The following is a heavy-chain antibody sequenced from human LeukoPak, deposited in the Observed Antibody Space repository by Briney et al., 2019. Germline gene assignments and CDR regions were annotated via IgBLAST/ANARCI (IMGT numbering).Heavy chain of an antibody. D-gene: IGHD6-13*01. CDR1: GGSISSYY. V-gene: IGHV4-59*01. CDR3: ARSPSIAATGDLDY. Sequence: PSETLSLTCTVSGGSISSYYWSWIRQPPGKGLEWIGYIYYSGSTNYNPSLKSRVTISIDTSKNQFSLRLSSVTAADTAVYYCARSPSIAATGDLDYWGQGTLVTVSS. CDR2: IYYSGST. J-gene: IGHJ4*02.